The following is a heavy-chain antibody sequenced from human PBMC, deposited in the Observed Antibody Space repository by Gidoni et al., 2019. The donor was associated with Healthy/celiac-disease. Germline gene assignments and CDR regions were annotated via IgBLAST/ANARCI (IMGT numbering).Heavy chain of an antibody. CDR3: ARRGVVDGSGSPPDY. CDR1: GYSFTSYW. D-gene: IGHD3-10*01. Sequence: EVQLVQSGAEVKKPGESLKISCKGSGYSFTSYWLGWVRQMPGKGLEWMGFIYPGDSDTRYSPSFQGQVTISADKSISTAYLQWSSLKASDTAMYYCARRGVVDGSGSPPDYWGQGTLVTVSS. CDR2: IYPGDSDT. V-gene: IGHV5-51*01. J-gene: IGHJ4*02.